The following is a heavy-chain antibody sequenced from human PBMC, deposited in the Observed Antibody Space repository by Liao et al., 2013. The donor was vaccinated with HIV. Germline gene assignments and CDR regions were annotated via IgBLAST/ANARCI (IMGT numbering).Heavy chain of an antibody. J-gene: IGHJ4*02. V-gene: IGHV4-4*07. Sequence: QVQLQESGPGLVKPSETLSLTCTVSGGSVRSYFWSWIRQPAGKGLEWIGRIYSSGTTDYNPSLESRVTMSIDTSKNQFSLKLSSVTAADTAVYYCARRGGDYWGQGTLVTVSS. CDR1: GGSVRSYF. CDR3: ARRGGDY. D-gene: IGHD3-10*01. CDR2: IYSSGTT.